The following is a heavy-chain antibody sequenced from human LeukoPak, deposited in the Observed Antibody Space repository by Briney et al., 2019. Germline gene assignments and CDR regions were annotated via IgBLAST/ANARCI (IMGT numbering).Heavy chain of an antibody. CDR3: AKSTSSWERVDY. CDR1: GFTFSSYA. Sequence: PGGSLRLSCAASGFTFSSYAMSWVRQAPGKGLEWVSSISGNSGRTYYADSVKGRFSISRDNSNNTLYLQMNSLRAEDAAVCYCAKSTSSWERVDYWGQGTLVTVSS. D-gene: IGHD6-13*01. J-gene: IGHJ4*02. V-gene: IGHV3-23*01. CDR2: ISGNSGRT.